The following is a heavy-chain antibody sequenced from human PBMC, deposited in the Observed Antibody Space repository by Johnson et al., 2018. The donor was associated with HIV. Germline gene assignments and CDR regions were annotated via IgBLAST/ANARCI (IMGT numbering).Heavy chain of an antibody. D-gene: IGHD6-13*01. Sequence: VQLVESGGGVVQPGRSLRLSCAASGFTFSSYAMHWVRQAPGKGLEWVAVIYSGGSTYYADSVKGRFTISRDNSKNTLYLQMNSLRAEDTAVYYCARGLDSGSSGFGAFDIWGQGTMVTVSS. V-gene: IGHV3-66*01. J-gene: IGHJ3*02. CDR3: ARGLDSGSSGFGAFDI. CDR2: IYSGGST. CDR1: GFTFSSYA.